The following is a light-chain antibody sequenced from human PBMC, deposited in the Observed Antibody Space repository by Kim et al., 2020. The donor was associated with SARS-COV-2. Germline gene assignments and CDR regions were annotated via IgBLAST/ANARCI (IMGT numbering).Light chain of an antibody. Sequence: EIVMTQSPATLSVSPGARVTLSCRASQSVGRSLAWYQHKPGQAPRLLIYDTSTRVSGIPGRFSGSGSGTDFTLAISSLQSADSAVYYCQQYNNWPPTNTFGQGTKLEIK. V-gene: IGKV3-15*01. J-gene: IGKJ2*01. CDR3: QQYNNWPPTNT. CDR1: QSVGRS. CDR2: DTS.